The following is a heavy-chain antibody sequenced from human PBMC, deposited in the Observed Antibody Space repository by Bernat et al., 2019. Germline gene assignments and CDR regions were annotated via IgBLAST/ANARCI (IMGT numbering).Heavy chain of an antibody. J-gene: IGHJ6*02. V-gene: IGHV1-46*01. CDR1: GYSFTSYF. CDR3: ARSSGSGTYFGYYGMDV. CDR2: INPSGGST. D-gene: IGHD3-10*01. Sequence: QVQLVQSGAEAKKPGASVKVSCMASGYSFTSYFMYWVRQAPGQGLEWVGIINPSGGSTTYAQKFQGRLTMTRDTSSRTVYMELSSLRSEDTAVYYCARSSGSGTYFGYYGMDVWGQGTTVTVS.